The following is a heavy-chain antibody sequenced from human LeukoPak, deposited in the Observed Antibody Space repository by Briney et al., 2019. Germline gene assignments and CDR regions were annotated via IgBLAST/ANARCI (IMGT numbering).Heavy chain of an antibody. Sequence: ASVKVSCKASGGIFNDYAINWVRQAPGQGLEGMGWISAYNGNTNYAQKLQGRVTMTTDTSTSTAYMELRSLSSDDTAVYYCARSYDILTGRTYGDYFDYWGQGTLVTVSS. CDR3: ARSYDILTGRTYGDYFDY. CDR1: GGIFNDYA. V-gene: IGHV1-18*01. D-gene: IGHD3-9*01. CDR2: ISAYNGNT. J-gene: IGHJ4*02.